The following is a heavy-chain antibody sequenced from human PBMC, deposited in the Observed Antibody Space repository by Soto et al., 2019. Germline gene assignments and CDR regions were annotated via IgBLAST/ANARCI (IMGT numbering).Heavy chain of an antibody. CDR2: IYYSGST. CDR3: ARYGSGECNRGSCYSPFDY. CDR1: GRSISSVNYY. J-gene: IGHJ4*02. D-gene: IGHD2-15*01. Sequence: QVQLQESGPGLVKPSQTLSLTCTVSGRSISSVNYYWSWIRQPPGKGLEWIGYIYYSGSTYYNPSLRSRVTISVDTSENQFSLKLSSVTAADTAVYYCARYGSGECNRGSCYSPFDYWGQGTLVTVSS. V-gene: IGHV4-30-4*01.